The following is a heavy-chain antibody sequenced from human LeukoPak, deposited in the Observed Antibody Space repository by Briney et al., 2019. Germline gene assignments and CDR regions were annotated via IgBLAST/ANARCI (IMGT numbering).Heavy chain of an antibody. J-gene: IGHJ4*02. Sequence: PSGTLSLTCAVSGGSISSNNWWVWVRQPPGKGLEWIGEINHSGSTNYNPSLKSRVTISVDTSKNQFSLKPSSVTAADTAVYYCATFRTIVGATRAHYFDYWGQGTLVTVSS. CDR3: ATFRTIVGATRAHYFDY. CDR2: INHSGST. CDR1: GGSISSNNW. V-gene: IGHV4-4*02. D-gene: IGHD1-26*01.